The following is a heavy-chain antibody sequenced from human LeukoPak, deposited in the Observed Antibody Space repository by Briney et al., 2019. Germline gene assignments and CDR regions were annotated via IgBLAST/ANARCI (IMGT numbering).Heavy chain of an antibody. D-gene: IGHD1-14*01. J-gene: IGHJ4*02. CDR1: GGSITDNY. V-gene: IGHV4-59*01. CDR3: ARGTTRFDY. CDR2: VYYPGAT. Sequence: PLETLSLTCTVSGGSITDNYWSWIRQPPGMGLEWIGYVYYPGATNYTPSLKSRVTISMDTSRNQFSLKLNSVTAADTAVYYCARGTTRFDYWGQGTLVTVSS.